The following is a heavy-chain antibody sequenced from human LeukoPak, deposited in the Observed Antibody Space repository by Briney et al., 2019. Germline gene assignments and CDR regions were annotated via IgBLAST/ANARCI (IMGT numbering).Heavy chain of an antibody. Sequence: GGSLRLSCAASGFTFSSHSMNWVRQAPGKGLEWISYISSSSSTISYADSVKGRFTISRDNSKNTLYLQMSSLRAEDTAVYYCVKESGFMVAPNSAFDIWGQGTMVTVSS. CDR1: GFTFSSHS. D-gene: IGHD4/OR15-4a*01. J-gene: IGHJ3*02. V-gene: IGHV3-48*01. CDR3: VKESGFMVAPNSAFDI. CDR2: ISSSSSTI.